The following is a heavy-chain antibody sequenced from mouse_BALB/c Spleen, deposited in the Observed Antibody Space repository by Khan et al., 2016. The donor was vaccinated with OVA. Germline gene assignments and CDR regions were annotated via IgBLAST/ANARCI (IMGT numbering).Heavy chain of an antibody. CDR3: ARSLVDYYAMDY. CDR2: ISTGGHYT. V-gene: IGHV5-9-3*01. J-gene: IGHJ4*01. CDR1: GFTFSSFA. Sequence: EVELVESGGGLVKPGGSLKLSCSASGFTFSSFAMSWVRQIPEKRLELVATISTGGHYTFYPDSLKGRFTISTDHARNTLYLQMSSLRSEDTAMYYCARSLVDYYAMDYWGQGTSVTVSS. D-gene: IGHD2-2*01.